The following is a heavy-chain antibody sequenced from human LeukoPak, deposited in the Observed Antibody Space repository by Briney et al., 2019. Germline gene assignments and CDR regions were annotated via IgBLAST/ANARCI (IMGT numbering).Heavy chain of an antibody. D-gene: IGHD4-23*01. CDR1: GGSITGYH. CDR3: ARQAPRRWSYYFDY. J-gene: IGHJ4*02. CDR2: IYYSGST. Sequence: SETLSLTCTVSGGSITGYHWSWIRQPPGKGLEWIGYIYYSGSTNYNPSLKSRVTISVDTSKNQFSLKLSSVTAADTAVYYCARQAPRRWSYYFDYWGQGTLVTVSS. V-gene: IGHV4-59*08.